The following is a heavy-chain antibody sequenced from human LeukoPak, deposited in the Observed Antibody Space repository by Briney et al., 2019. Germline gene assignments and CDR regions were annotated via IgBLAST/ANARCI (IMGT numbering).Heavy chain of an antibody. D-gene: IGHD7-27*01. CDR3: ASPRANWELKSYYFDY. CDR1: GFTFSSYA. Sequence: GRSLRLSCAASGFTFSSYAMHWVRQAPGKGLEWVAVISYDGSNKYYADSVKGRFTISRDNSKNTLYLQMNSLRAEDTAVYYCASPRANWELKSYYFDYWGQGTLVTVSS. V-gene: IGHV3-30-3*01. CDR2: ISYDGSNK. J-gene: IGHJ4*02.